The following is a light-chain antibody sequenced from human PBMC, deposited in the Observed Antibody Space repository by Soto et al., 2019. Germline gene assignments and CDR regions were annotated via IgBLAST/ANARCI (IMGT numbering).Light chain of an antibody. Sequence: QSALTQPASVSGSPGQSITISCTGTSNDVGSYNLVSWYQQHPGKAPKLMIYEGIKRPSGVSNRFSGSKSGNTASLTISGLQAEDEADYDCCSYASSSTLVFGGGTKVTVL. CDR3: CSYASSSTLV. V-gene: IGLV2-23*01. CDR2: EGI. J-gene: IGLJ3*02. CDR1: SNDVGSYNL.